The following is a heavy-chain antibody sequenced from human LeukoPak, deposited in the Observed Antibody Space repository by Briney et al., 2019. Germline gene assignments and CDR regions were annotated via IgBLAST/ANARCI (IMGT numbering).Heavy chain of an antibody. CDR2: ISGSGGST. V-gene: IGHV3-23*01. CDR1: GFTFSSYA. D-gene: IGHD1-26*01. CDR3: AKGPRYSGSFTYYFDY. J-gene: IGHJ4*02. Sequence: AGGSLRLSCAASGFTFSSYAMSWVRQAPGKGLEWVSGISGSGGSTYYADSVKGRFSISRDNSKNTVYLQMNSLRAEDTALYYCAKGPRYSGSFTYYFDYWGQGTLVTVSS.